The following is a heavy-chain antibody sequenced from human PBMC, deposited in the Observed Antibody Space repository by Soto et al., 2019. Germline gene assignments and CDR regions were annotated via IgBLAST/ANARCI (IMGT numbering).Heavy chain of an antibody. J-gene: IGHJ4*02. CDR2: IYSDGDK. Sequence: QITLKESGPALVKPTQTLTLTCTFSGFSLSAGVVGVGWIRQPPGKALEWLALIYSDGDKLYSPSLKSRLTITKDTSNSQVVLTMTNVDPLATATYFCAPRGGGYSYTIFAYWGQGTLVTVAS. CDR1: GFSLSAGVVG. CDR3: APRGGGYSYTIFAY. V-gene: IGHV2-5*02. D-gene: IGHD5-18*01.